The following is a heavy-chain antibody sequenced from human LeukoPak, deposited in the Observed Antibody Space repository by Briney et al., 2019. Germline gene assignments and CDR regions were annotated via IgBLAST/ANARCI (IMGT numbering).Heavy chain of an antibody. CDR3: ARSLGRITISGVVPYGMDV. CDR2: IKSKTDGGTT. CDR1: GFTFSNAW. D-gene: IGHD3-3*01. Sequence: GGSLRLSCAASGFTFSNAWMSWVRQAPGKGLEWVGRIKSKTDGGTTDYAAPVKGRFTISRDDSKNTLYLQMNSLKTEDTGLYNRARSLGRITISGVVPYGMDVWGQGTTVTVSS. V-gene: IGHV3-15*01. J-gene: IGHJ6*02.